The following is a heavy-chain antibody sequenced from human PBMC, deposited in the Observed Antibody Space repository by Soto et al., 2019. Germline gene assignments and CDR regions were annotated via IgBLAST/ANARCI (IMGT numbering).Heavy chain of an antibody. Sequence: QVQLQESGPGLVKPSQTLSLPCTVSGDSMTTVGYYWTWIRQHPGQDLEWIGFISYSGSTYYSSSLKGRVAISADTSKNQFSLKLNSVTAADTAVYYCTRGDYWGQGTLVTVSS. CDR2: ISYSGST. CDR3: TRGDY. V-gene: IGHV4-31*03. CDR1: GDSMTTVGYY. J-gene: IGHJ4*02.